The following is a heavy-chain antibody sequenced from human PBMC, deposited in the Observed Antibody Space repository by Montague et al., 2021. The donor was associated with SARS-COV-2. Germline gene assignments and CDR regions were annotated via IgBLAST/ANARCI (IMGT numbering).Heavy chain of an antibody. CDR3: ARLKRYFDSSGSPSAFDF. V-gene: IGHV4-39*02. CDR2: LYYNGYP. Sequence: SETLSLTCTVSAGSITTNIDSWAWFRQPSGKGLEWLGCLYYNGYPYSNPSLRSRVAISAVTSKNHFTLKLSSVTAAETAVYYCARLKRYFDSSGSPSAFDFWGQGTKVTVSS. CDR1: AGSITTNIDS. D-gene: IGHD3-22*01. J-gene: IGHJ3*01.